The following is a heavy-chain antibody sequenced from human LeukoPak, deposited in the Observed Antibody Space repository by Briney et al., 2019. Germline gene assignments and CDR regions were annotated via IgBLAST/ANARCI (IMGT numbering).Heavy chain of an antibody. V-gene: IGHV3-21*04. CDR3: AKGRGYNYGYIFGYFDY. CDR1: GFTFSSYS. J-gene: IGHJ4*02. D-gene: IGHD5-18*01. Sequence: PGGSLRLSCAASGFTFSSYSMNWVRQAPGKGLEWVSSISSSSSYIYYADSVKGRFTISRDNAKNSLYLQMNSLRAEDTALYYCAKGRGYNYGYIFGYFDYWGQGTLVTVSS. CDR2: ISSSSSYI.